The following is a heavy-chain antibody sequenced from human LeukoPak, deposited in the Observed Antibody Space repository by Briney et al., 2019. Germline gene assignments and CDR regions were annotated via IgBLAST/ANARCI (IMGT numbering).Heavy chain of an antibody. V-gene: IGHV4-34*01. CDR3: ARGSIAVAGTHAFDI. D-gene: IGHD6-19*01. Sequence: SETLSLTCAVYGGSFSGYYWSWIRQPPGKGLEWIGEINHGGSTNYNPSLKSRVTISVDTSKNQFSLKLSSVTAADTAVYYCARGSIAVAGTHAFDIWGQGTMVTVSS. J-gene: IGHJ3*02. CDR2: INHGGST. CDR1: GGSFSGYY.